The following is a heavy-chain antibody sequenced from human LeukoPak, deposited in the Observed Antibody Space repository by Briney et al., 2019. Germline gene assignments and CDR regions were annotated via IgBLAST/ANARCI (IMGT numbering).Heavy chain of an antibody. CDR3: ARDGYDFWSGLSKFDY. J-gene: IGHJ4*02. V-gene: IGHV7-4-1*02. D-gene: IGHD3-3*01. Sequence: GASVKVSCKASGYTSTSYAMNWVRQAPGQGLEWMGWINTNTGNPTYAQGFTGRFVFSLDTSVSTAYLQISSLKAEDTAVYYCARDGYDFWSGLSKFDYWGQGTLVTVSS. CDR1: GYTSTSYA. CDR2: INTNTGNP.